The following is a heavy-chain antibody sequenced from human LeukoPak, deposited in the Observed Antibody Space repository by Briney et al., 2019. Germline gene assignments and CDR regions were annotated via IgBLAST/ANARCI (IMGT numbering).Heavy chain of an antibody. Sequence: SGPTLVKPTQTLTLTCTFSGFSLTTSGVGVGWIRQPPGKALEWLALIYWDDNKLYNPSLKSRLTITKDTSKNQLVLTMTNMDPVDTATYYCAHYGDYRFMYYFDHWGQGTLVTVSS. CDR2: IYWDDNK. V-gene: IGHV2-5*02. CDR1: GFSLTTSGVG. D-gene: IGHD4-17*01. J-gene: IGHJ4*02. CDR3: AHYGDYRFMYYFDH.